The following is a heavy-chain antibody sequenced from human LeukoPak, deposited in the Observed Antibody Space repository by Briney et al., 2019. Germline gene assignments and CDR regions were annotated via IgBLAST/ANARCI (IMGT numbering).Heavy chain of an antibody. CDR3: AKANCGSCGGSYYDP. J-gene: IGHJ5*02. V-gene: IGHV3-23*01. CDR2: ISGGGGST. CDR1: GFTFSNYA. Sequence: GGSLRLSCAASGFTFSNYAMTWVRQAPGKGLEWVSAISGGGGSTYYADSVKGRFTISRDNSKNTLYLQINSLRAEDTAVYYCAKANCGSCGGSYYDPWGQGTLVTVSS. D-gene: IGHD1-26*01.